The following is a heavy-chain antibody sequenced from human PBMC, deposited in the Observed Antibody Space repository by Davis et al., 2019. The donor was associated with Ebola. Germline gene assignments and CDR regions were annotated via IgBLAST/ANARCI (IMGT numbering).Heavy chain of an antibody. V-gene: IGHV1-18*01. CDR1: GYTFTSYG. J-gene: IGHJ4*02. CDR2: ISASNGYT. CDR3: ARENGYNGVDY. D-gene: IGHD5-12*01. Sequence: ASVKVSCKASGYTFTSYGISWVRQAPGQGLEWMGWISASNGYTNYAQILQGRVTMTTDTSTSTAYMELRSLRSDDTAVYFCARENGYNGVDYWGQGTLVTVSS.